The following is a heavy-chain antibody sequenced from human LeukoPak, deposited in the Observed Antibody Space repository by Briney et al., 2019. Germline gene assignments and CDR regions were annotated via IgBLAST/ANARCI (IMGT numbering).Heavy chain of an antibody. CDR1: GYTFTGYY. D-gene: IGHD1-26*01. J-gene: IGHJ4*02. V-gene: IGHV1-2*06. Sequence: ASVKVSCKASGYTFTGYYMHWVRQAPGQGLEWMGRINPNSGGTNYAQKFQGRVTMTRDTSISTAYMELSRLKSDDTAVYYCARVLSGSSLGSFDYWGQGTLVTVSS. CDR3: ARVLSGSSLGSFDY. CDR2: INPNSGGT.